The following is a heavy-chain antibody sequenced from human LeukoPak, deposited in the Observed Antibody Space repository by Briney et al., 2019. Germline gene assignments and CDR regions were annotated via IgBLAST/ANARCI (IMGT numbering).Heavy chain of an antibody. CDR3: AREGYCSSTSCYFAAFDI. J-gene: IGHJ3*02. V-gene: IGHV4-31*03. D-gene: IGHD2-2*01. CDR1: GGSISSGGYY. CDR2: IYYGGST. Sequence: SETLSLTCTVSGGSISSGGYYWSWIRQHPGKGLEWIGYIYYGGSTYYNPSLKSRVTISVDTSKNQFSLKLSSVTAADTAVYYCAREGYCSSTSCYFAAFDIWGQGTMVTVSS.